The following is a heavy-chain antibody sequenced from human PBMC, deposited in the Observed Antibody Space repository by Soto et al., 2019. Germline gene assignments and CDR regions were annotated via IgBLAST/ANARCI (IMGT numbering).Heavy chain of an antibody. V-gene: IGHV3-21*01. CDR1: GFTFSSYA. CDR3: AREVISMGGPDAFDV. J-gene: IGHJ3*01. Sequence: PGGSLRLSCVASGFTFSSYAMNWVRQAPGKGLEWVSAISGSNSYLYYTDSVKGRFTVSRDNAKNSLYLQMNSLRAEDTAVYYCAREVISMGGPDAFDVWGQGTMVTVSS. CDR2: ISGSNSYL. D-gene: IGHD2-15*01.